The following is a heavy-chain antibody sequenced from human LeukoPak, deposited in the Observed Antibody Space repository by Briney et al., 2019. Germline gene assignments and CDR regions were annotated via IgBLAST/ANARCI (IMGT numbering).Heavy chain of an antibody. Sequence: GASVKVSCKASGYTFTTYYMHWVRQAPGQGLEWMGWVNPNSGGTNYAQKFQGRVTMTRDTSISTAYMELSRVRIDDTAVYYCARDDGGNAGYENFDYWGEGTLVTVSS. CDR1: GYTFTTYY. D-gene: IGHD5-12*01. CDR2: VNPNSGGT. CDR3: ARDDGGNAGYENFDY. V-gene: IGHV1-2*02. J-gene: IGHJ4*02.